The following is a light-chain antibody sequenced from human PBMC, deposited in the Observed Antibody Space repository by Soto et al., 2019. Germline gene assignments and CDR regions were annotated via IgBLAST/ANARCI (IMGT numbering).Light chain of an antibody. V-gene: IGKV1-5*03. CDR1: QSISSW. Sequence: DIQMTQSPSTLSASVGDRVTITCRASQSISSWLAWYQQKPGKTPKLLVYKASILENGVPSRFSGSGSGIEFTLTISGLQPDDFATYYCQQYSAFWLTFGGGTKLEIK. CDR2: KAS. J-gene: IGKJ4*01. CDR3: QQYSAFWLT.